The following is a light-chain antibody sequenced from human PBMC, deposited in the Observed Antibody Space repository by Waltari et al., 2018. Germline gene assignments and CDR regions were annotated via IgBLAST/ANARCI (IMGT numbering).Light chain of an antibody. CDR1: TSNIEKNY. V-gene: IGLV1-51*01. J-gene: IGLJ2*01. Sequence: QSVLTQPPSVSAAPGHNVTISCSGNTSNIEKNYVSWYQQFPPTAPKLLIFDNSQRPSGIPDRFSASKSGTSATLSITGLQTGDEADYYCATWDSRLSGVLFGGGTKLTVL. CDR2: DNS. CDR3: ATWDSRLSGVL.